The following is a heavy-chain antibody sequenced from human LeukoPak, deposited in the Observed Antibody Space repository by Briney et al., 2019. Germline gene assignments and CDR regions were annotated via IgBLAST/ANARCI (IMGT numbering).Heavy chain of an antibody. CDR1: GYSFSNYA. CDR3: ARWVFSSSNGYHYFDY. CDR2: INTKTGNP. Sequence: ASVKVSCKASGYSFSNYAMNWVRQAPGQGLEWMGWINTKTGNPTYAQGFTGRFVFSLDTSVSTAYLQISTLKAEDTAVYHCARWVFSSSNGYHYFDYWGQGTLVTVSS. J-gene: IGHJ4*02. D-gene: IGHD3-22*01. V-gene: IGHV7-4-1*02.